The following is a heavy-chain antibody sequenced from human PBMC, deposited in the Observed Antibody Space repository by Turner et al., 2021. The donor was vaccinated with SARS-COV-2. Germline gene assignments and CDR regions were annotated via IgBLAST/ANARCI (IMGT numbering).Heavy chain of an antibody. V-gene: IGHV3-9*01. J-gene: IGHJ6*02. Sequence: EVQLVESGGGLVQPGRPPRLLRVGVGFTFDDYAMHWVRQGPGKGLEWVSGISRNSGSRGYADSVQGRFALSRDNAKNSLYLQMNSLRAEDTALYYCAKDILGLSYSSVIHVWVQRPPVPVSS. D-gene: IGHD5-12*01. CDR1: GFTFDDYA. CDR3: AKDILGLSYSSVIHV. CDR2: ISRNSGSR.